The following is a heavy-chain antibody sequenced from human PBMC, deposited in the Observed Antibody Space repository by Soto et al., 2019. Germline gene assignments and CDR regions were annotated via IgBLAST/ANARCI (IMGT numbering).Heavy chain of an antibody. CDR2: IIPILGIA. D-gene: IGHD6-13*01. CDR1: GGTFSSYT. Sequence: QVQLVQSGAEVKKPGSSVKVSCKASGGTFSSYTISWVRQAPGQGLEWMGRIIPILGIANYAQKFQGRVTITADKSTSTAYMELSSLRSEDTAVYYCARDRGSSSTCFDDWGQGTLVTVSS. CDR3: ARDRGSSSTCFDD. V-gene: IGHV1-69*08. J-gene: IGHJ4*02.